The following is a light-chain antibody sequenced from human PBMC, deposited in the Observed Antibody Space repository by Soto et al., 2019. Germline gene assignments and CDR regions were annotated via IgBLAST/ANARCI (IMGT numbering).Light chain of an antibody. V-gene: IGLV1-40*01. CDR3: QSYDSSLSVV. CDR2: GNS. J-gene: IGLJ2*01. Sequence: QSVLTQPPSVSGAPGQRVTISCTGSSSNIGAGYDVHWYQQLPGTAPKLLIYGNSNRPSVVPDRFSGSKSGTSAALAITGLQVEDEADYYCQSYDSSLSVVFGGATKRTVL. CDR1: SSNIGAGYD.